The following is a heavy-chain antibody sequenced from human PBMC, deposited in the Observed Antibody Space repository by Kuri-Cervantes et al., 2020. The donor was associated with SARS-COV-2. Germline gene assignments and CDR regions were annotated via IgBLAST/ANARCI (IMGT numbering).Heavy chain of an antibody. CDR2: IKQDGSEK. CDR1: GFTFSSYA. J-gene: IGHJ4*02. Sequence: LSLTCAASGFTFSSYAMSWVRQAPGKGLEWVANIKQDGSEKYYVDSVKGRFTISRDNAKNSLYLQMNSLRAEDTAVYYCARANYDFWSGYYPADYWGQGTLVTVSS. D-gene: IGHD3-3*01. V-gene: IGHV3-7*01. CDR3: ARANYDFWSGYYPADY.